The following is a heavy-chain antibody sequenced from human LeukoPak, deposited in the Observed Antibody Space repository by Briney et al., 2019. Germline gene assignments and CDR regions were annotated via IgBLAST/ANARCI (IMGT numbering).Heavy chain of an antibody. D-gene: IGHD6-13*01. J-gene: IGHJ4*02. CDR3: ARAAAAGDSNFDY. V-gene: IGHV1-46*01. CDR1: GYTFTSYY. CDR2: INPSGGST. Sequence: ASVKVSCTASGYTFTSYYMHWVRQAPGQGLEWMGIINPSGGSTNYAQKFQGRVTITADESTSTAYMELSSLRSEDTAVYYCARAAAAGDSNFDYWGQGTLVTVSS.